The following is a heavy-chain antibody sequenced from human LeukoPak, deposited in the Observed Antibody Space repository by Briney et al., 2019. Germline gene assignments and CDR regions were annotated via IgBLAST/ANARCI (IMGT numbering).Heavy chain of an antibody. CDR2: INQDGSGK. CDR1: RFTFTDYW. Sequence: PGGSLRLSCAASRFTFTDYWMSWVRQAPGKGLEWVANINQDGSGKYYMDSVKGRFTISRDNAKTSLYLQMNSLRAEDTAVYYCARAIGGSMDGSGSRALWYFDYWGQGTLVTVSS. D-gene: IGHD3-10*01. V-gene: IGHV3-7*01. J-gene: IGHJ4*02. CDR3: ARAIGGSMDGSGSRALWYFDY.